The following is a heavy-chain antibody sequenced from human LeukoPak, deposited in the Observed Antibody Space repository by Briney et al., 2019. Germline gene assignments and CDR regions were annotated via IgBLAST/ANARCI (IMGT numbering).Heavy chain of an antibody. Sequence: ASVKVSCKASGGTFSSYAISWVRQAPGQGLEWMGGIIPIFGTANYAQKFQGRVTMTRDTSTSTVYMELSSLRSEDTAVYYCARESPQWLVGPPCYWGQGTLVTVSS. D-gene: IGHD6-19*01. V-gene: IGHV1-69*05. CDR2: IIPIFGTA. CDR3: ARESPQWLVGPPCY. J-gene: IGHJ4*02. CDR1: GGTFSSYA.